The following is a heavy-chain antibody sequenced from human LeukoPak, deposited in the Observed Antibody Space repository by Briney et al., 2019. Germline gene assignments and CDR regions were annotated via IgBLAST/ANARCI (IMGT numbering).Heavy chain of an antibody. V-gene: IGHV1-8*01. CDR1: GYTFTSYD. J-gene: IGHJ4*02. D-gene: IGHD5-12*01. Sequence: ASVKVSCKASGYTFTSYDINWVRQAAGQGLEWMGWMNPNSGNTAYAQKFQGRAIMTRNTSISTAYMELSSLRSEDTAVYYCARGGSYFDYWGQGTLVTVSS. CDR2: MNPNSGNT. CDR3: ARGGSYFDY.